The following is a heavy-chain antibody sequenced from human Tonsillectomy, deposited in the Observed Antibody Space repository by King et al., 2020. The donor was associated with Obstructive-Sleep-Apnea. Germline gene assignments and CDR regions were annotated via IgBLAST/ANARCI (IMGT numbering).Heavy chain of an antibody. Sequence: VQLQESGPGLVKPSETLSLTCTVSGGSISSYHWSWIRQPPGKGLEWIGYIYYSGSTHYNPSLSSRVTISVETSNNQFSLKLTSVAAADTAIYYCARTPPRGGMDVWGQGTTVTVSS. CDR3: ARTPPRGGMDV. D-gene: IGHD5-24*01. V-gene: IGHV4-59*08. J-gene: IGHJ6*02. CDR1: GGSISSYH. CDR2: IYYSGST.